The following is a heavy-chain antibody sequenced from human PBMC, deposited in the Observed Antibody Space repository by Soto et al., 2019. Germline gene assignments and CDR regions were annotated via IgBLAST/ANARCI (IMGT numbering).Heavy chain of an antibody. V-gene: IGHV1-18*01. CDR3: ARVTMIPTIFDPFPIAHDALAI. CDR2: ISAYNGNT. CDR1: GYTFTSYG. Sequence: ASVKVSCKASGYTFTSYGISWVRQAPGQGLEWMGWISAYNGNTNYAQKLQGRVTMTTDTSTSTAYMELRSLRSDDTAVYYCARVTMIPTIFDPFPIAHDALAICGQGTLVTVSS. D-gene: IGHD3-22*01. J-gene: IGHJ3*02.